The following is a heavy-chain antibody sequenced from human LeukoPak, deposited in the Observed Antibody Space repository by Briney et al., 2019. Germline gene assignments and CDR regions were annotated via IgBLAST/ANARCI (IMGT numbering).Heavy chain of an antibody. D-gene: IGHD3-3*01. CDR1: GGSISSGSYY. V-gene: IGHV4-61*02. J-gene: IGHJ4*02. CDR3: ARAIYDFWSGYYSDY. CDR2: VYSGGGS. Sequence: SETLSLTCTVSGGSISSGSYYWTWIRQSAGKGLEWIGRVYSGGGSNYNPSLKSRVTISVDTSKNQFSLNLTSATAADTAVYYCARAIYDFWSGYYSDYWGQETLVTVSS.